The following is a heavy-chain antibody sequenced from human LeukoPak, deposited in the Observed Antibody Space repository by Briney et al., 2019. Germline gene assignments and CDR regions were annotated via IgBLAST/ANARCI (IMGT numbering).Heavy chain of an antibody. D-gene: IGHD2-2*01. CDR2: IYYSGST. Sequence: SETLSLTCTVSGGSISSSSYYWGWIRQPPGKGLEWIGSIYYSGSTYYNPSLKSRVTISVDTSKNQFSLKLSSVTAADTAVYYCARDHIVVVPAASTVLSYGMDVWGQGTTVTVSS. CDR1: GGSISSSSYY. J-gene: IGHJ6*02. V-gene: IGHV4-39*07. CDR3: ARDHIVVVPAASTVLSYGMDV.